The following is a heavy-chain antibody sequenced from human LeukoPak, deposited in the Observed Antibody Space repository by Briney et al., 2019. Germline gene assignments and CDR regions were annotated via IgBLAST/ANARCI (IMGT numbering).Heavy chain of an antibody. D-gene: IGHD3-16*02. CDR2: ISAYNGNT. V-gene: IGHV1-18*01. J-gene: IGHJ4*02. Sequence: RASVKVSCKASGYTFTSYGISWVRQAPGQGLEWMGWISAYNGNTNYAQKLQGRVTMTTDTSTSTAYMELRSLRSDDTAVYYCARDRRLRLRLGELSDYFDYWGQGTLVTVSS. CDR3: ARDRRLRLRLGELSDYFDY. CDR1: GYTFTSYG.